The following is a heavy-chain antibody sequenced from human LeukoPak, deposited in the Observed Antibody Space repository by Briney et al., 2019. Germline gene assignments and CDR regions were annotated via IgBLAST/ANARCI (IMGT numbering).Heavy chain of an antibody. CDR1: GFAFDTYA. CDR2: ITSRSTYT. CDR3: ARGLAAAASCFDF. D-gene: IGHD6-13*01. J-gene: IGHJ4*02. V-gene: IGHV3-21*01. Sequence: GGSLRLSCVASGFAFDTYAMTWVRQVPGRGLEWISSITSRSTYTYYADTVKGRFTISRDNAKNSLYLQMDSLRAEDTAIFYCARGLAAAASCFDFWGQGTLVTVSS.